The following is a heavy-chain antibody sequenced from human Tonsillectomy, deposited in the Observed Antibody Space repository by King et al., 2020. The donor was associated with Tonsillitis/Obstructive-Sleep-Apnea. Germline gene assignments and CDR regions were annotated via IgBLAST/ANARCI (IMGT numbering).Heavy chain of an antibody. D-gene: IGHD3/OR15-3a*01. V-gene: IGHV4-34*01. J-gene: IGHJ4*02. CDR3: AASRDWRLEPLGY. CDR1: SGSFNDYY. CDR2: INHSGST. Sequence: VQLPQWGAGLLKPSETLSLTCAVSSGSFNDYYWSWLRQPPGKGLEWIGEINHSGSTNYNPSLKSRVAISLDTSREQVSLKLNSVTAADTAVYYCAASRDWRLEPLGYWGQGTLVTVSS.